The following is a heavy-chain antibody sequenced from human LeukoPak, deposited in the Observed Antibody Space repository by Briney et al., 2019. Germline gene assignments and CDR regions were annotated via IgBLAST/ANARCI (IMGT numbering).Heavy chain of an antibody. CDR2: INPNSGGT. V-gene: IGHV1-2*02. D-gene: IGHD3-10*01. CDR1: GYTFTGYY. Sequence: ASVKVSCKASGYTFTGYYMHWVRQAPGQGLEWMGWINPNSGGTNYAQKFQGRVTMTRDTSISTAHMELSRLRSDDTAVYYCARESQYYYGSGSYYFDYWGQGTLVTVSS. J-gene: IGHJ4*02. CDR3: ARESQYYYGSGSYYFDY.